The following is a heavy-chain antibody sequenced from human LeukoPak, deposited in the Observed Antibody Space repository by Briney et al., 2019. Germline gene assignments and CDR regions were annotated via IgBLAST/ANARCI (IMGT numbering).Heavy chain of an antibody. Sequence: GGSLRLSCAASGFSFRTYGMHWVRQAPGKGLEGVSFIRYDGIVKYYEASVKGGFTISRDNYKKTLYLQMNSLRSEDTAVYFCAKDDYSNSLLDPWGQGTLVTVSS. J-gene: IGHJ5*02. CDR2: IRYDGIVK. CDR1: GFSFRTYG. D-gene: IGHD4-11*01. V-gene: IGHV3-30*02. CDR3: AKDDYSNSLLDP.